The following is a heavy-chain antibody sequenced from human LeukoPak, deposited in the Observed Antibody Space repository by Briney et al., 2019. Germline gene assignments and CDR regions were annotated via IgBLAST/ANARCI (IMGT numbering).Heavy chain of an antibody. J-gene: IGHJ4*02. Sequence: GGSLRLSCAVSGFTFSSYSMTWVRQAPGKGLEWVSYISSTSSTVYYADSVKGRFTISRDNAKNSLYLQMNSLRAEDTAVYYCARDLLEGYDSSEFDYWGQGTLVTVSS. V-gene: IGHV3-48*01. CDR2: ISSTSSTV. CDR1: GFTFSSYS. D-gene: IGHD3-3*01. CDR3: ARDLLEGYDSSEFDY.